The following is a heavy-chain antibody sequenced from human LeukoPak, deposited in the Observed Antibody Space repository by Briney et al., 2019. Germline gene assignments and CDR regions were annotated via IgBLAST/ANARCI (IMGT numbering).Heavy chain of an antibody. J-gene: IGHJ4*02. CDR1: GGAISTFY. V-gene: IGHV4-59*01. Sequence: SETLSLTCTVSGGAISTFYWSWIRQPPGKGLEWIGNVYHSGSTNYKPSLKSRVTISVDTSKNQFSLRLSSVTAADTAVYYCARRPTGDPKFDYWGQGTLVTVSS. CDR2: VYHSGST. CDR3: ARRPTGDPKFDY. D-gene: IGHD7-27*01.